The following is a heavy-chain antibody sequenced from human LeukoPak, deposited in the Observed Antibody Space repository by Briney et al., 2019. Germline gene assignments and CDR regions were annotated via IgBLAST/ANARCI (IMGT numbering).Heavy chain of an antibody. V-gene: IGHV3-7*03. J-gene: IGHJ3*02. CDR3: ARAMNHAFNI. Sequence: GGSLRLSCTASGLTFSTYWMSWVRQAPGKGLEWVANMNEDGSKKYYVGSVRGRFTISRDNAKTSLYLQMSSLRAEDTAVYYCARAMNHAFNIWGQGAMVTVSS. CDR1: GLTFSTYW. CDR2: MNEDGSKK.